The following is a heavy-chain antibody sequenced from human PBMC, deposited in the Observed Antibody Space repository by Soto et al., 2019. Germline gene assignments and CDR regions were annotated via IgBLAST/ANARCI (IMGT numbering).Heavy chain of an antibody. CDR2: IYYSGST. CDR1: CGSXSSYY. V-gene: IGHV4-59*08. D-gene: IGHD6-13*01. J-gene: IGHJ6*02. Sequence: SETLSLTCTVSCGSXSSYYWSWILQPPGKGLEWIGYIYYSGSTNYNPSLKSRVTISVDTSKNQFSLKLSSVTAADTAVYYCASLYSSSWSNYYYYGMDVWGQGTTVTVSS. CDR3: ASLYSSSWSNYYYYGMDV.